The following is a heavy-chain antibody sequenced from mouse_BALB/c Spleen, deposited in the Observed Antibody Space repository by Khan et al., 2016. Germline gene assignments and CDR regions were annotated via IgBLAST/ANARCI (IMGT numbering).Heavy chain of an antibody. CDR1: GYTFTNYG. CDR2: INTYTGEP. V-gene: IGHV9-3-1*01. CDR3: AKRTGTDAY. D-gene: IGHD4-1*01. J-gene: IGHJ3*01. Sequence: QIQLVQSGPELKKPGETVKISCKASGYTFTNYGMNWVKQAPGKGLKWMGWINTYTGEPTYADDFKGRFAFSLEASASKAYLQINNLQHEDTATYFGAKRTGTDAYWGQGTLVTVSA.